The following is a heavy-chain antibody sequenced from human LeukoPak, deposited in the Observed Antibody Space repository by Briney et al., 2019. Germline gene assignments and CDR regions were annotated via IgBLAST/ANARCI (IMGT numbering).Heavy chain of an antibody. CDR2: MNPNRGNT. CDR3: XXXXXXXXXXXXXXXXXYFHX. Sequence: ASVKVSCKASGYTFTSYDINWVRQATGQGLEWMGWMNPNRGNTGYAQKFQGRVTMTRDTSISTSYLELNTPRSDNAVVYCVXXXXXXXXXXXXXXXXXYFHXXXXGXLVTVSS. V-gene: IGHV1-8*01. J-gene: IGHJ1*01. CDR1: GYTFTSYD.